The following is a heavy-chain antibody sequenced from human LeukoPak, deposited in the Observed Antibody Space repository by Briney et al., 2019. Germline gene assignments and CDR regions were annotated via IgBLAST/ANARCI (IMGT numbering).Heavy chain of an antibody. J-gene: IGHJ4*02. V-gene: IGHV3-21*01. CDR1: GFTFSSYS. CDR3: ARDPLYSGSYYGGGY. Sequence: KSGGFLRLSCAASGFTFSSYSMNWVRQAPGKGLEWVSSISSSSSYIYYADSVKGRFTISRDNAKNSLYLQMNSLRAEDTAVYYCARDPLYSGSYYGGGYWGQGTLVTVSS. D-gene: IGHD1-26*01. CDR2: ISSSSSYI.